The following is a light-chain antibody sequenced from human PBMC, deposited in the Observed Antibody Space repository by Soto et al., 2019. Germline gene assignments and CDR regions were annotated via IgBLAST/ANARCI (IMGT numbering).Light chain of an antibody. CDR2: GAS. J-gene: IGKJ2*01. CDR1: RSISRY. Sequence: DIRLTQSPASLSASVGDRVSITCRTSRSISRYLNWYQQKLGKAPKLLIYGASTLRGGVPSRFSGSGSETDFTLTTSGLQPEDFATYYCQESDSSPYFFGQGTKLEMK. V-gene: IGKV1-39*01. CDR3: QESDSSPYF.